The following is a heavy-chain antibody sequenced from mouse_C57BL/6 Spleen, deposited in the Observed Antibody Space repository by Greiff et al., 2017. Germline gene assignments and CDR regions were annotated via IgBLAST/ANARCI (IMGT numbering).Heavy chain of an antibody. CDR2: IYPGSGST. Sequence: QVQLQQPGAELVKPGASVKMSCKASGYTFTSYWITWVKQRPGQGLEWIGDIYPGSGSTNYNEQFKSKATLTVDTSSSPAYMQLCSLTSEDSAVYYCARAYYSNYGYWGQGTTLTVSS. CDR3: ARAYYSNYGY. V-gene: IGHV1-55*01. J-gene: IGHJ2*01. D-gene: IGHD2-5*01. CDR1: GYTFTSYW.